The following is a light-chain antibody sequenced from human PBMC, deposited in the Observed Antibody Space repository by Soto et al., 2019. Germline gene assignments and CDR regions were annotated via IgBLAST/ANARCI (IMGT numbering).Light chain of an antibody. Sequence: EIVLTQSPGTLSLSPGERATLSCRASQSVSSSYLAWYQQKPGQAPRLLIYGASSRATGIPDRFSGSASGTDFTLTISRLEPEDFAVYYCQQYGSSPLTFGQGTKVDIK. CDR3: QQYGSSPLT. J-gene: IGKJ1*01. V-gene: IGKV3-20*01. CDR1: QSVSSSY. CDR2: GAS.